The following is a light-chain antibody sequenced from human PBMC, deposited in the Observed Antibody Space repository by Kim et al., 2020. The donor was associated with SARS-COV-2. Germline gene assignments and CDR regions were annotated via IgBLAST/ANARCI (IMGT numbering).Light chain of an antibody. V-gene: IGKV3-20*01. CDR1: QSLSRSY. Sequence: LSPGESATLSCRASQSLSRSYIAWYQQKPGQAPRLLIYGATNRATGIPDRFSGSGSGADYTLTISRLEPEDFAVYYCQQFGSLWTFGQGTKVDIK. CDR2: GAT. CDR3: QQFGSLWT. J-gene: IGKJ1*01.